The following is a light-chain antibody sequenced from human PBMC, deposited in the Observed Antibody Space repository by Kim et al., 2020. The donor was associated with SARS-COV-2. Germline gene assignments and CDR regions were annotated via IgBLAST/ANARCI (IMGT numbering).Light chain of an antibody. Sequence: SSPGEGATLSGEPSQSVGSSLDWSHRRVGQAPRLLIYDAPNRATGIPARFSGSGSVTDFTLTLSSLEPEDFAVYYCLQRSNWPRTFGQGTKVDIK. J-gene: IGKJ1*01. V-gene: IGKV3-11*01. CDR1: QSVGSS. CDR3: LQRSNWPRT. CDR2: DAP.